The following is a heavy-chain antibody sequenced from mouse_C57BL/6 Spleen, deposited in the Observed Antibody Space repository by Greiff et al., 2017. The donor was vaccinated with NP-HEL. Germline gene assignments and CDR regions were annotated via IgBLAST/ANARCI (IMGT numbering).Heavy chain of an antibody. V-gene: IGHV1-53*01. J-gene: IGHJ1*03. CDR2: INPSNGGT. D-gene: IGHD2-1*01. CDR1: GYTFTSYW. Sequence: QVQLQQPGTELVKPGASVKLSCKASGYTFTSYWMHWVKQRPGQGLEWIGNINPSNGGTNYNEKCKSKATLTVDKSSSTAYMQLSSMTSEDSAVYFCARGCIYGNYLYWYFDVWGTGATVPVSS. CDR3: ARGCIYGNYLYWYFDV.